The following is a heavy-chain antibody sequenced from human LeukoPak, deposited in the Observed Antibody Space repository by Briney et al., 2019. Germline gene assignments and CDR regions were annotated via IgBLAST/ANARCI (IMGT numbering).Heavy chain of an antibody. D-gene: IGHD6-19*01. Sequence: PSETLSLTCTVSGGSINNYYWSWIRQPPGKGLEWIGYIYYSGSTNYNPSLKSRVTISVDTSKNQLSLKLSSVTAADTAVHYCARGIGWYYYRGQGTLVTVSS. V-gene: IGHV4-59*08. CDR1: GGSINNYY. CDR2: IYYSGST. J-gene: IGHJ4*02. CDR3: ARGIGWYYY.